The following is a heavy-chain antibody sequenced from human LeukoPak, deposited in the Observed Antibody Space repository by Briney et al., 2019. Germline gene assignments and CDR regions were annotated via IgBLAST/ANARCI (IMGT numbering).Heavy chain of an antibody. CDR3: ARGGSSWYADY. J-gene: IGHJ4*02. CDR1: GGSFSGYY. V-gene: IGHV4-34*01. D-gene: IGHD6-13*01. Sequence: SETLSLTCAVYGGSFSGYYWSWLRQPPGRGLEWIVEINHSGSTNYNPSLKSRITISVDTSKHQFSLKLSSVTAADTAVYYCARGGSSWYADYWGQGTLVTVSS. CDR2: INHSGST.